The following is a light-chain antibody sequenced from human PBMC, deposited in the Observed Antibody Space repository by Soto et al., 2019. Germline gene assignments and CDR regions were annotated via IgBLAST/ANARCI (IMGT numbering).Light chain of an antibody. CDR1: QSISSW. V-gene: IGKV1-39*01. CDR2: DAS. J-gene: IGKJ5*01. Sequence: DIQMTPSPSTLSASVGDRVTITCRASQSISSWLAWYQQKPGKAPKLLIYDASSLQSGVPSRFSGSGSGTDFTLTISSLQPEDFATYHCQQSYSIPITFGQGTRLEIK. CDR3: QQSYSIPIT.